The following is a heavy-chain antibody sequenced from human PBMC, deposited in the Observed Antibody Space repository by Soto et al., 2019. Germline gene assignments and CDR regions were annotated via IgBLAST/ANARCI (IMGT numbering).Heavy chain of an antibody. CDR1: GYTFTSYG. D-gene: IGHD2-15*01. CDR2: ISAYNGNT. CDR3: ARVGPAASVGYCSGGSCYSEQYNWFDP. V-gene: IGHV1-18*01. Sequence: ASVKVSCKASGYTFTSYGISWVRQAPGQGLEWMGWISAYNGNTNYAQKLQGRVTMTTDTSTGTAYMELGSLRSDDTAVYYCARVGPAASVGYCSGGSCYSEQYNWFDPWGQGTLVTVSS. J-gene: IGHJ5*02.